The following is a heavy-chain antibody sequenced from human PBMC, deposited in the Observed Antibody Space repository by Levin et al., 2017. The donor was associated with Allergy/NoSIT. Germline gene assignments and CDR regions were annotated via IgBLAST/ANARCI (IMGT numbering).Heavy chain of an antibody. Sequence: GESLKISCAASGFTVSSLHMSWVRQAPGKGLEWVSFIYSGGNTYYADSVKGRFTISRDNSKNIVYLQMNSLRAEDTAVYYCATWRVGANWYFDLWGRGTLVTVSS. CDR1: GFTVSSLH. CDR2: IYSGGNT. CDR3: ATWRVGANWYFDL. V-gene: IGHV3-53*01. J-gene: IGHJ2*01. D-gene: IGHD1-1*01.